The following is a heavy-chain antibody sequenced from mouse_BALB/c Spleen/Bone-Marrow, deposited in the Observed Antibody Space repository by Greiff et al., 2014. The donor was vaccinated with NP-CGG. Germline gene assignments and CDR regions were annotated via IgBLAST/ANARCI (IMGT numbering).Heavy chain of an antibody. CDR1: GYTFTSYW. J-gene: IGHJ3*01. V-gene: IGHV1S81*02. Sequence: QVQLQQSGAELVKPGASVKLSCTASGYTFTSYWMHWVKQRPGKGLEWIGEINTSTGRTNYNEKFESKATLTLDKSYSTAYMQLISRTSEDATVYYCARCATVTYWFAYWGQGTLVTVSA. CDR2: INTSTGRT. D-gene: IGHD2-2*01. CDR3: ARCATVTYWFAY.